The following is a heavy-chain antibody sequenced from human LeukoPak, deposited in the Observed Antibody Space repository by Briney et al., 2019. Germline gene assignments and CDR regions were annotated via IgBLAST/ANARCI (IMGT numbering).Heavy chain of an antibody. V-gene: IGHV1-2*02. CDR3: ASRDEVGATPHDY. CDR1: GSTFTVYY. D-gene: IGHD1-26*01. CDR2: INPNSGGT. J-gene: IGHJ4*02. Sequence: ASVQVSCKASGSTFTVYYMHWVRQAPGQGLEWMGWINPNSGGTNYSQKFQGRVTMTRDTSISTAYMELSRLRSDDTAVYYCASRDEVGATPHDYWGQGTLVTVSS.